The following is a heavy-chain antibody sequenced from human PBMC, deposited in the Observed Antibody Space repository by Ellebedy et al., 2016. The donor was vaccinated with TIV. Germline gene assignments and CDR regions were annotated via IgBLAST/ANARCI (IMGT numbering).Heavy chain of an antibody. D-gene: IGHD4-17*01. Sequence: GGSLRLSCAASRFSFSSYWMSWVRQPPGKGLEWVANINQDGSDKYYVDSVKGRFTISRDNAKNSLYLQMNSLRAEDTSVYYCATDGSYGDYRSPEHAFIIWGQGTMVIVSS. CDR2: INQDGSDK. V-gene: IGHV3-7*01. J-gene: IGHJ3*02. CDR3: ATDGSYGDYRSPEHAFII. CDR1: RFSFSSYW.